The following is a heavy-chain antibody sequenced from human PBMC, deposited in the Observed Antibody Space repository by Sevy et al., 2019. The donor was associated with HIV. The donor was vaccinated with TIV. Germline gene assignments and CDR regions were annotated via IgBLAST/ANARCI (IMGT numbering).Heavy chain of an antibody. J-gene: IGHJ5*02. D-gene: IGHD1-26*01. V-gene: IGHV4-59*01. Sequence: SETLSLTCTVSGGSIISYWSWIRQPPGKGLEWIGYIYDSGATNSNPSLKSRVTISLDTSKNQFSLNLSAVTPADTAVYYCARDSGAPQNWFDPWGQGTLVTVSS. CDR2: IYDSGAT. CDR1: GGSIISY. CDR3: ARDSGAPQNWFDP.